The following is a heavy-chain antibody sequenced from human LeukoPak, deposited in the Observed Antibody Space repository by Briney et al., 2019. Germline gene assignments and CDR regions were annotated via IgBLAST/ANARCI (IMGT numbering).Heavy chain of an antibody. CDR3: AKWGDNDVLTGYYVPDY. CDR2: ILGSGSST. Sequence: GGSLRLSCAASGFTFSNYAMSWVRQAPGKRLEWVSAILGSGSSTYYADSVKGRFTVSRDNSKSTLYLQMNSLRAEDTALYYCAKWGDNDVLTGYYVPDYWGQGTLVTVSS. D-gene: IGHD3-9*01. J-gene: IGHJ4*02. V-gene: IGHV3-23*01. CDR1: GFTFSNYA.